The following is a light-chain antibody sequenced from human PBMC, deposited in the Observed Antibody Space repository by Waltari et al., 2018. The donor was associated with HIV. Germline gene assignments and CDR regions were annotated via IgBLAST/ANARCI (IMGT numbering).Light chain of an antibody. CDR3: MQALQNPLT. Sequence: DIVMTQSPLSLPVTPGESASISCRSSQSLHDNNGYNYLEWYVQKPGQSPQLLIYVASRRASGVPEKFSGSGLGTDFTLKISRVEAEDVGVYYCMQALQNPLTFGGGTKVEI. CDR1: QSLHDNNGYNY. CDR2: VAS. J-gene: IGKJ4*01. V-gene: IGKV2-28*01.